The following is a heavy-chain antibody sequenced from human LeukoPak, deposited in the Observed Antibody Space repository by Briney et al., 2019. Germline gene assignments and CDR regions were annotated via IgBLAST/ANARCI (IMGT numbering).Heavy chain of an antibody. Sequence: PSETLSLTCAVYGGSFSGYYWSWIRQPPGKGMEWIGEINHSGSTNYNPSLKSRVTISVDTSKNQFSLKLSSVTAADTAVYYCAREGGPYRPLDYSGQGTLVTVAS. V-gene: IGHV4-34*01. J-gene: IGHJ4*02. CDR3: AREGGPYRPLDY. CDR2: INHSGST. CDR1: GGSFSGYY.